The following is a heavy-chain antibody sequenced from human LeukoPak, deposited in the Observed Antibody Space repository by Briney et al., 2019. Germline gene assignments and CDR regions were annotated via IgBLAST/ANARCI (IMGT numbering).Heavy chain of an antibody. CDR2: IYSGGDT. CDR3: AKSAYGDSSGYYDY. D-gene: IGHD3-22*01. CDR1: GFTVSSNH. V-gene: IGHV3-66*01. J-gene: IGHJ4*02. Sequence: GGSLRLSCAVSGFTVSSNHMSWVRQAPGKGLEWVSVIYSGGDTNYADSVKGRLTISRDNSKNTLNLQMNSLRAEDTAVYYCAKSAYGDSSGYYDYWGQGTLVTVSS.